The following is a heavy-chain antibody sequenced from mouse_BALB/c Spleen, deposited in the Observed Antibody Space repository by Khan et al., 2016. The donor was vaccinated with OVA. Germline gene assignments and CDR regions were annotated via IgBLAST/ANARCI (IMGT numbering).Heavy chain of an antibody. CDR1: GYTFTGYS. J-gene: IGHJ4*01. CDR3: AREYHYYGRRGALDY. CDR2: ISPSNAYT. D-gene: IGHD1-1*01. Sequence: VQLKQSGAELARPGASVKMSCKASGYTFTGYSMHWIKQRPGQGLEWIGYISPSNAYTNYNQKFKDKATLTADNYTSTAYMQLSSLTSEDSAVYHCAREYHYYGRRGALDYWGQGTSITVSS. V-gene: IGHV1-4*01.